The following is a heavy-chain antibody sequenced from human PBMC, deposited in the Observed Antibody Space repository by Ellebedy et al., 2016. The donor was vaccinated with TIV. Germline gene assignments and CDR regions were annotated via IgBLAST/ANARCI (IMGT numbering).Heavy chain of an antibody. Sequence: MPSETLSPTCPAPGCPIRSYSWSWTRQPPGQGLEWIGSTSYRGSTNYNPSLGNRVTISDASKNQLSLKLISVTAADTAVYYCARHGAGADMSYYYYNMDVWGEGTTVTVSS. J-gene: IGHJ6*03. CDR3: ARHGAGADMSYYYYNMDV. CDR2: TSYRGST. D-gene: IGHD3-16*01. CDR1: GCPIRSYS. V-gene: IGHV4-59*08.